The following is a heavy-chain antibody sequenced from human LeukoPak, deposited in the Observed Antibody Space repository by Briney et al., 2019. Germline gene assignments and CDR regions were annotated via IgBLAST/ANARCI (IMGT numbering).Heavy chain of an antibody. CDR1: GGSISTNY. Sequence: SETLSLTCTVFGGSISTNYWSWIRQPPGKGLEWIGYIYYSGRTNYNPSLKSRVTISVDTSKNQFSLKLSSVTAADTAVYYCARHEGRVEMATIRVEVVDYWGQGTLVTVSS. CDR2: IYYSGRT. D-gene: IGHD5-24*01. CDR3: ARHEGRVEMATIRVEVVDY. J-gene: IGHJ4*02. V-gene: IGHV4-59*08.